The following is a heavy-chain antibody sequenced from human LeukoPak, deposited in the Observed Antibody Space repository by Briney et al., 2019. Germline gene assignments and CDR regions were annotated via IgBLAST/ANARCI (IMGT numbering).Heavy chain of an antibody. CDR3: GKDRRRFWSGSLDY. V-gene: IGHV3-23*01. Sequence: GGSLRLSCSASGFILCNYAMSWVRQAPGKGLEWVSGISDSGGTTYYADSVKGWFTISRDNSKNTLYLQMNSLTADATAVYYCGKDRRRFWSGSLDYWGQGALVTVSS. J-gene: IGHJ4*02. CDR2: ISDSGGTT. D-gene: IGHD3-3*01. CDR1: GFILCNYA.